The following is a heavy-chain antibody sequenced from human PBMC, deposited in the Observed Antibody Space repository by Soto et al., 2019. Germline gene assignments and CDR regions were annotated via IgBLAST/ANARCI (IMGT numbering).Heavy chain of an antibody. CDR2: IYYSGST. D-gene: IGHD3-10*01. Sequence: SETLSLTCTVSGGSISSYYWSWIRQPPGKGLEWIGYIYYSGSTNYNPSLKSRVTISVDTSKNQFSLKLSSVTAADTAVYYCARDRYYGSGTYYNFYYGMDVWGQGTTVTVSS. CDR3: ARDRYYGSGTYYNFYYGMDV. V-gene: IGHV4-59*01. J-gene: IGHJ6*02. CDR1: GGSISSYY.